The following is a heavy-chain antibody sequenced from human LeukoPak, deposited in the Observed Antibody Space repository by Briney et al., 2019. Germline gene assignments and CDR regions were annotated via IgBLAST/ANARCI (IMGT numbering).Heavy chain of an antibody. CDR1: GFTFSSYW. D-gene: IGHD3-9*01. V-gene: IGHV3-7*03. Sequence: GGSLRLSCAASGFTFSSYWMSWVRQAPGKGLEWVANIKQDGSEKYYVDYVKGRFTISRDNAKNTLNLQMNSLRAEDTALYYCAKENKPHYDILTGPDGYWGQGTLVTVSS. CDR3: AKENKPHYDILTGPDGY. J-gene: IGHJ4*02. CDR2: IKQDGSEK.